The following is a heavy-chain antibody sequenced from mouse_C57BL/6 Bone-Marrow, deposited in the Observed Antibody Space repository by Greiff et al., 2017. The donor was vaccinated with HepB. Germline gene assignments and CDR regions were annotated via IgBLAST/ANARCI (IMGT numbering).Heavy chain of an antibody. CDR1: GYAFSSSW. CDR2: IYPGDGDT. D-gene: IGHD2-1*01. CDR3: ARFRYGNPPYYAMDY. Sequence: QVQLKQSGPELVKPGASVKISCKASGYAFSSSWMNWVKQRPGKGLEWIGRIYPGDGDTNYNGKFKGKATLTADKSSSTAYMQLSSLTSEDSAVYFCARFRYGNPPYYAMDYWGQTTSVTVSS. J-gene: IGHJ4*01. V-gene: IGHV1-82*01.